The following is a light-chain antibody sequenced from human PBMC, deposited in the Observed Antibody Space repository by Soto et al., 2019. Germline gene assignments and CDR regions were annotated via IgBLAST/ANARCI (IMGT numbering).Light chain of an antibody. CDR3: QQSYSTPIT. J-gene: IGKJ5*01. Sequence: DIQMTQSPSTLSACLGDRVTITCGASQSISSGLAWYQQKPGKAPKVLIYDASSLQSGVPSRFSGSGSGTDFTLTISSLQPEDFATYYCQQSYSTPITFGQGTRLEIK. V-gene: IGKV1-39*01. CDR2: DAS. CDR1: QSISSG.